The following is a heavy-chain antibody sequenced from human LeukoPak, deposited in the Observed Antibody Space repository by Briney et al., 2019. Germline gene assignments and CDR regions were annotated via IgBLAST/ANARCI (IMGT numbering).Heavy chain of an antibody. V-gene: IGHV3-74*01. CDR3: ASQLGGNVY. D-gene: IGHD3-16*01. CDR2: ISSDGRST. J-gene: IGHJ4*02. CDR1: GFTFSDNW. Sequence: GGSLRPSCAASGFTFSDNWMHWVRQAPGKGLVWVSVISSDGRSTIYADSVKGRFTISRDNAKNTLYLQMDSLRAEDTAVYFCASQLGGNVYWGQGTLVTVSS.